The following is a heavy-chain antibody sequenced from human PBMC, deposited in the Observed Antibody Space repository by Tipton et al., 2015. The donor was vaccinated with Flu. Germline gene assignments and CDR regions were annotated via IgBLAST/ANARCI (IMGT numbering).Heavy chain of an antibody. CDR3: ARAGGSNSWYVY. J-gene: IGHJ4*02. CDR2: ICHSGST. V-gene: IGHV4-38-2*02. CDR1: GDSIGRGYC. Sequence: TLSLTCSVSGDSIGRGYCWGWIRQPPGKGLEWIGNICHSGSTYDNPSLKSRVTISVDTSNNLFSLNLRSVSAADTAVYYCARAGGSNSWYVYWGQGTLVTVSS. D-gene: IGHD6-13*01.